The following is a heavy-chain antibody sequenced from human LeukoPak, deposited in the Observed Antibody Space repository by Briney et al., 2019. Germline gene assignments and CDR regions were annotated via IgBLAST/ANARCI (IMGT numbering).Heavy chain of an antibody. CDR3: ARIIVAGTFYFDY. Sequence: SETLSLTFTVSGGSISSSSYYWGWIRQPPGKGLEWIGSIYYSGSTYYNPSLKSRVTISVDTSKNQFSLKLSSVTAADTAVYYCARIIVAGTFYFDYWGQGTVVTVSS. D-gene: IGHD6-19*01. J-gene: IGHJ4*02. V-gene: IGHV4-39*01. CDR2: IYYSGST. CDR1: GGSISSSSYY.